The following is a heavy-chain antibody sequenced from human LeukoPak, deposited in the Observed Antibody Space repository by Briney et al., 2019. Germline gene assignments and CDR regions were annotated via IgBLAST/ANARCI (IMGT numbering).Heavy chain of an antibody. CDR2: ISGRGGGGNT. Sequence: PGGSLRLSCAASGFTFSSFAMNWVRQAPGKGLEWVSAISGRGGGGNTYYADSVKGRFTVSRDDSKNTLYLEMNSLTAADTAVYYCAKAEGPTATRGNWLDPWGQGVLVTVSS. J-gene: IGHJ5*02. CDR3: AKAEGPTATRGNWLDP. D-gene: IGHD1-1*01. V-gene: IGHV3-23*01. CDR1: GFTFSSFA.